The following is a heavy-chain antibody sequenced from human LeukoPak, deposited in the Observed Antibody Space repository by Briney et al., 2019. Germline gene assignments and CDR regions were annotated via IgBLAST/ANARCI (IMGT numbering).Heavy chain of an antibody. CDR1: GFTFDGYA. CDR3: AAVHWGSLHK. D-gene: IGHD7-27*01. CDR2: ISWSGSCI. V-gene: IGHV3-9*01. J-gene: IGHJ4*02. Sequence: PGGSLRLSCAASGFTFDGYAMHWVRQAPGKGLEWVSGISWSGSCIGYAVSVKGRFTISRDNAKNSLFLQMSSLTAEDTAVYFCAAVHWGSLHKWGQGTLVTVSS.